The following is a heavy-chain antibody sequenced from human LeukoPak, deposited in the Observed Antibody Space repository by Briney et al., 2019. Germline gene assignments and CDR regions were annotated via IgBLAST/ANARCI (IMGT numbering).Heavy chain of an antibody. V-gene: IGHV1-2*02. CDR3: ARSLPAGYSSSWYEAPFVY. CDR1: GYTFTGYY. D-gene: IGHD6-13*01. Sequence: ASVKVSCKASGYTFTGYYMHWVRQAPGQGLEWMGWINPNSGGTNYAQKFQGRVTMTRDTSISTAYMELSRLRSDDTAVYYCARSLPAGYSSSWYEAPFVYWGQGTLVTVSS. J-gene: IGHJ4*02. CDR2: INPNSGGT.